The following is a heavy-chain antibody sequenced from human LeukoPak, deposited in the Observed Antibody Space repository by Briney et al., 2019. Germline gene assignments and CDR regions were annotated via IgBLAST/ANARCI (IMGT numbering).Heavy chain of an antibody. Sequence: GESLKISCKGSGYSFPSYWIGWVRQMPGKGLEWMGIIYPADSDTIYGPSFQGQVTISADKPITTAYLQWSSLKASDTAIYYCARRGDTPKLDYGGQETLVTVSS. V-gene: IGHV5-51*01. CDR3: ARRGDTPKLDY. D-gene: IGHD5-18*01. CDR2: IYPADSDT. CDR1: GYSFPSYW. J-gene: IGHJ4*02.